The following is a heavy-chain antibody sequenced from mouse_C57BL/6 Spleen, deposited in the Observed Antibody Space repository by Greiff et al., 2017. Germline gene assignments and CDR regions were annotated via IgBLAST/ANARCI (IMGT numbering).Heavy chain of an antibody. CDR2: ISYDGSN. J-gene: IGHJ4*01. CDR3: AREDMDY. V-gene: IGHV3-6*01. CDR1: GYSITSGYY. Sequence: EVKLQESGPGLVKPSQSLSLTCSVTGYSITSGYYWNWIRQFPGNKLEWMGYISYDGSNNYNPSLKNRISITRDTSKNQFFLKLNSVTTEDTATYYCAREDMDYWGQGTSVTVSS.